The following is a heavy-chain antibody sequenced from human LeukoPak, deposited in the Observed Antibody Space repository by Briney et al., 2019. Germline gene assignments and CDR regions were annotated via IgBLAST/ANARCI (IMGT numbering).Heavy chain of an antibody. J-gene: IGHJ4*02. CDR1: GGTFSSYA. V-gene: IGHV1-69*05. CDR3: ASEYCSSTSCLIGGFDY. Sequence: SVKVSCKASGGTFSSYAISWVRQAPGQGLEWMEGITPIFGTANYAQKFQGRVTITTDESTSTAYMELSSLRSEDTAVYYCASEYCSSTSCLIGGFDYWGQGTLVTVSS. CDR2: ITPIFGTA. D-gene: IGHD2-2*01.